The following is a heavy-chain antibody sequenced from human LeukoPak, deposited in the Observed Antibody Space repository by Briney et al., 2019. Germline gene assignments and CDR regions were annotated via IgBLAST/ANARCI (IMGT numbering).Heavy chain of an antibody. CDR2: IYYSGST. D-gene: IGHD3-16*02. V-gene: IGHV4-39*01. CDR3: ARHDDYVWGSYRLGYFDY. Sequence: SETLSLTCAVYGGSFSGYYWGWIRQPPGKGLEWIGSIYYSGSTYYNPSLKSRVTISVDTSKNQFSLKLSSVTAADTAVYYCARHDDYVWGSYRLGYFDYWGQGTLVTVSS. CDR1: GGSFSGYY. J-gene: IGHJ4*02.